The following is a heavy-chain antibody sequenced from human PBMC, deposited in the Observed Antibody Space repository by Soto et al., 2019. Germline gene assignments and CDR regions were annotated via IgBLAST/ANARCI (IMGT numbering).Heavy chain of an antibody. Sequence: QLQLQESGPGLVKPSETLSLTCTVSGGSISSRSYYWAWIRQPPGKGLEWIGSIYYSGSTYYSPSLNSRVTVSVDTSKSQFSLKLSSVTAADTALYYCARVISSSSSLGLPYYYYGMDVWGQGPTVTVSS. J-gene: IGHJ6*02. D-gene: IGHD6-6*01. CDR1: GGSISSRSYY. CDR2: IYYSGST. CDR3: ARVISSSSSLGLPYYYYGMDV. V-gene: IGHV4-39*01.